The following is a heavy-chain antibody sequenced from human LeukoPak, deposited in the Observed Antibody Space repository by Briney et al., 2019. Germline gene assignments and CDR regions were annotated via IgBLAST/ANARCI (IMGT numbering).Heavy chain of an antibody. CDR2: MNPNSGNT. Sequence: GASVKVSCKASGYTFTSYDINWVRQATGQGLEWMGWMNPNSGNTGYAQKFQGRVAMTRNTSISTAYMELSSLRSEDTAVYYCARGRYYDRRFDPWGQGTLVTVSS. J-gene: IGHJ5*02. V-gene: IGHV1-8*01. CDR3: ARGRYYDRRFDP. D-gene: IGHD3-22*01. CDR1: GYTFTSYD.